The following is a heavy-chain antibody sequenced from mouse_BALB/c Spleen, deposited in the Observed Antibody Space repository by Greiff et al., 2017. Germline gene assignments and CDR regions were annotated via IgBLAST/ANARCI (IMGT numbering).Heavy chain of an antibody. CDR2: ISSGSSTI. CDR1: GFTFSSFG. CDR3: ARYSGYGDWYFDV. V-gene: IGHV5-17*02. D-gene: IGHD1-2*01. J-gene: IGHJ1*01. Sequence: EVKLQESGGGLVQPGGSRKLSCAASGFTFSSFGMHWVRQAPEKGLEWVAYISSGSSTIYYADTVKGRFTISRDNPKNTLFLQMTSLRSEDTAMYYCARYSGYGDWYFDVWGAGTTVTVSS.